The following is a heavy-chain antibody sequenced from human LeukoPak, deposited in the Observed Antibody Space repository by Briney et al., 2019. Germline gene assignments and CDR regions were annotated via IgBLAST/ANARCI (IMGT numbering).Heavy chain of an antibody. CDR3: ASHSEQGDY. CDR2: SCYSGST. Sequence: PSETLSLTCTVSGCSISSSSYYWGWIRQPPGKGLEWIVSSCYSGSTYDNPSLRSRATISVETSKNQFSLTLSSVTAADKAVYYCASHSEQGDYCGEGTLVTVSP. D-gene: IGHD6-13*01. CDR1: GCSISSSSYY. J-gene: IGHJ4*02. V-gene: IGHV4-39*01.